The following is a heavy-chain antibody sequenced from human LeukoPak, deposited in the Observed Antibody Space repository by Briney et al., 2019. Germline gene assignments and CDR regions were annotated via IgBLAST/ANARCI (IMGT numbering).Heavy chain of an antibody. CDR1: GFTVSSNY. CDR3: ARHLPGYCSGGSCYVHSIQGYYYYYGMDV. J-gene: IGHJ6*02. V-gene: IGHV3-66*04. D-gene: IGHD2-15*01. Sequence: GGSLRLSCAASGFTVSSNYMSWVRQAPGKGLEWVSVIYSGGSTYYADSVKGRFTISRDNSKNTLYLQMKSLRAEDTAVYYCARHLPGYCSGGSCYVHSIQGYYYYYGMDVWGQGTTVTVSS. CDR2: IYSGGST.